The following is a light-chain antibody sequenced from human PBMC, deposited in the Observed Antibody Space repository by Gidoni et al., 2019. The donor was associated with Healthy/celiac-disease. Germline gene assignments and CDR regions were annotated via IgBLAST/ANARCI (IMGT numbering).Light chain of an antibody. V-gene: IGKV3-20*01. CDR3: QQYGSSPYT. Sequence: EIVLTQSPGTLSLSPGESATLSCRASQSVSSSYLAWYQQKPGQAPRLLIYGASSRATGIPDRFSGSGSGTDFTLTISRLEPEDVAVYYCQQYGSSPYTFVXXXPSXRSN. CDR2: GAS. CDR1: QSVSSSY. J-gene: IGKJ2*01.